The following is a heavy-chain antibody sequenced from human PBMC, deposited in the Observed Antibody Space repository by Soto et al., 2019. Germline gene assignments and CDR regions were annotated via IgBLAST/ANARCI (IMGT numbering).Heavy chain of an antibody. V-gene: IGHV4-34*01. CDR1: GGSFSGYY. CDR2: INHSGST. D-gene: IGHD3-10*01. Sequence: SETLSLTCAVYGGSFSGYYWSWIRQPRGKGLEWIGEINHSGSTNYNPSLKSRVTISVDTSNNQFSLKLSSVTAADTAVYYCARGGILWFGDVSTAMGNWFDPWGQGTLGTVS. CDR3: ARGGILWFGDVSTAMGNWFDP. J-gene: IGHJ5*02.